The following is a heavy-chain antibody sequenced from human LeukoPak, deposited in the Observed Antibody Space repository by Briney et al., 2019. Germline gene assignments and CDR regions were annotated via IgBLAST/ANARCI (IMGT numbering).Heavy chain of an antibody. CDR2: INHSGST. CDR1: GGSFSGYY. D-gene: IGHD3-10*01. Sequence: PSETLSLTCAVYGGSFSGYYWSWIRQPPGKGMEWNGEINHSGSTNYNPSLKSRVTISVDTSKNQFSLKLSSVTAADTAVYYCARGRGTLRLKSIGSYYFDYWGQGTLVTVSS. V-gene: IGHV4-34*01. J-gene: IGHJ4*02. CDR3: ARGRGTLRLKSIGSYYFDY.